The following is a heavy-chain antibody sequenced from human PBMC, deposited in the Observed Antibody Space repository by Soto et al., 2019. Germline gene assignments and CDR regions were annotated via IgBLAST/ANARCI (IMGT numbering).Heavy chain of an antibody. CDR3: SKGLAYYGSGTYYALDV. J-gene: IGHJ6*02. Sequence: QVQLVESGGGVVQPGRSLRLSCAASGFPFSRYAMHWVRQAPGKGLEWVAVISYDGSNKYHADSVKGRFTISRDNSKNTLFLQMDSLRGGDTAMYYCSKGLAYYGSGTYYALDVWGQGTTVTVSS. CDR1: GFPFSRYA. V-gene: IGHV3-30*18. CDR2: ISYDGSNK. D-gene: IGHD3-10*01.